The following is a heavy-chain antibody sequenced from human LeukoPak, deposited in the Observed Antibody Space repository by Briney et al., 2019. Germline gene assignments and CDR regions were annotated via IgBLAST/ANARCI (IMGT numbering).Heavy chain of an antibody. D-gene: IGHD5-18*01. V-gene: IGHV4-38-2*01. J-gene: IGHJ4*02. Sequence: PSETLSLTCAVSGYSITNGYHWGWIRQPPGKGLEWIGTIFHRGSTYYNPSLKGRVTISVDTSKNQFSLKLSSVTAADSAVYYGARHRYSYDYSFDYWGQGALVTVPS. CDR3: ARHRYSYDYSFDY. CDR2: IFHRGST. CDR1: GYSITNGYH.